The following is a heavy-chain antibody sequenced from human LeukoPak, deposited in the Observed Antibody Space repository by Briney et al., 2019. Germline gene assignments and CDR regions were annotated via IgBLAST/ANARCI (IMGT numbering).Heavy chain of an antibody. CDR3: ARVYYGSGSYLDY. D-gene: IGHD3-10*01. V-gene: IGHV7-4-1*02. CDR2: INTNTGNP. CDR1: GYTFTSYA. J-gene: IGHJ4*02. Sequence: ASVNVSCKASGYTFTSYAMNWVRQAPGQGLEWVGWINTNTGNPTYAQGFTGRFVFSLDTSVSTAYLQISSLKAEDTAVYYCARVYYGSGSYLDYWGQGTLVTVSS.